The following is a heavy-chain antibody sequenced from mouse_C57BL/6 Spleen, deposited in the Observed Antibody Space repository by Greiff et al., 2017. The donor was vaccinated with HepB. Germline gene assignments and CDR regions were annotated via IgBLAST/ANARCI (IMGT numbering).Heavy chain of an antibody. CDR1: GFTFSDYY. CDR3: ARQSSVVGYFDY. D-gene: IGHD1-1*01. V-gene: IGHV5-12*01. Sequence: DVKLVESGGGLVQPGGSLKLSCAASGFTFSDYYMYWVRQTPEKRLEWVAYISNGGGSTYYPDTVKGRFTISRDNAKNTLYLQMSRLKSEDTAMYYCARQSSVVGYFDYWGQGTTLTVSS. J-gene: IGHJ2*01. CDR2: ISNGGGST.